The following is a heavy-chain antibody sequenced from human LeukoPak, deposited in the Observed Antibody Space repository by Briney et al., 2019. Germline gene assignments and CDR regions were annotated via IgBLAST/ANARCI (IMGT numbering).Heavy chain of an antibody. CDR1: GFTFSDYY. CDR2: IKSKTDGGTT. Sequence: GGSLRLSYAASGFTFSDYYMSWIRQAPGKGXXXXXXIKSKTDGGTTDYAAPVKGRFTISRDDSKNTLYLQMNSLKTEDTAVYYCTTDRRAATLYFDYWGQGTLVTVSS. J-gene: IGHJ4*02. CDR3: TTDRRAATLYFDY. V-gene: IGHV3-15*01. D-gene: IGHD2-15*01.